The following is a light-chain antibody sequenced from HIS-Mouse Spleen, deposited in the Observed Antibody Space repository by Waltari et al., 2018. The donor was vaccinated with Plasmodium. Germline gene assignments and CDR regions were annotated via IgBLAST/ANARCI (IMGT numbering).Light chain of an antibody. CDR1: QSVSSN. Sequence: EIVMTQSPATLSVSPGERATLSCRASQSVSSNLAWYHQKPGQAPRLLIYDASTRATGIPARFSGSGSGTEFTLTISSLQSEDFAVYYCQQYNNWPAWTFGQGTKVEIK. V-gene: IGKV3-15*01. CDR3: QQYNNWPAWT. CDR2: DAS. J-gene: IGKJ1*01.